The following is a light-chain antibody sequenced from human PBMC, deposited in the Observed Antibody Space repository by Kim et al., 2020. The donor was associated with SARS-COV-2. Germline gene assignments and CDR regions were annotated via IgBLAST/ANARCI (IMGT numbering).Light chain of an antibody. CDR2: VNGDGSH. CDR3: QTWDTDIMV. Sequence: ASVKLTCTVSSGHSTDAIAWHQQQPEKGPRYWMKVNGDGSHSKGDGIPDRFSGSSSGAERYLTISSLQSEDEADYYCQTWDTDIMVFGGGTKLTVL. CDR1: SGHSTDA. V-gene: IGLV4-69*01. J-gene: IGLJ3*02.